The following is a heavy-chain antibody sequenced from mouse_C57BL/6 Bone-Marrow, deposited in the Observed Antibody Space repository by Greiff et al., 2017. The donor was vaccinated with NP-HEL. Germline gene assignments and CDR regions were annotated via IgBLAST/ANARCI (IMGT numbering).Heavy chain of an antibody. Sequence: DVHLLESGGGLVKPGGSLKLSCAASGFTFSDYGMHWVRQAPEKGLEWVAYISSGSSTIYYADTVKGRFTISRDNAKNTLFLQMTSLRSEDTAMYYCANSSGYVSFAYWGQGTLVTVSA. CDR2: ISSGSSTI. V-gene: IGHV5-17*01. CDR3: ANSSGYVSFAY. J-gene: IGHJ3*01. CDR1: GFTFSDYG. D-gene: IGHD3-2*02.